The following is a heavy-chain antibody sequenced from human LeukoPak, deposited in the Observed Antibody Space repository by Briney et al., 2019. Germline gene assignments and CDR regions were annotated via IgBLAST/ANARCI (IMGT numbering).Heavy chain of an antibody. CDR2: ISSSSSYI. CDR3: ARDLVFQLPFGGSRLADPFDP. D-gene: IGHD3-16*01. V-gene: IGHV3-21*01. J-gene: IGHJ5*02. Sequence: GGSLRLSCAASGFTFSSYSMNWVRQAPGKGLEWVSSISSSSSYIYYADSVKGRFTISRDNAKNSLYLQMNSLRAEDTAVYYCARDLVFQLPFGGSRLADPFDPWGQGTLVTVSS. CDR1: GFTFSSYS.